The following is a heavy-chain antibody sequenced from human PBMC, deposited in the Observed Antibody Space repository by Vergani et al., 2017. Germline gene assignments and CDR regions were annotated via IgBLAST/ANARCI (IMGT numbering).Heavy chain of an antibody. CDR3: AKGLGEWELLGASQH. CDR2: ISWNSGSI. Sequence: EVQLVESGGGLVQPGRSLRLSCAASGFTFDDYAMHWVRPAPGKGLEWVSGISWNSGSIGYADSVKGRFTISRDNAKNSLYLQMNSLRAEDTALYYCAKGLGEWELLGASQHWGQGTLVTVSS. D-gene: IGHD1-26*01. V-gene: IGHV3-9*01. CDR1: GFTFDDYA. J-gene: IGHJ1*01.